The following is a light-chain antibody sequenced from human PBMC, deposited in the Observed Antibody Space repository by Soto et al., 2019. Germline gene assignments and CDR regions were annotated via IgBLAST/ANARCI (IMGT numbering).Light chain of an antibody. CDR1: QSVSSY. CDR2: DAS. Sequence: EIVLTQSPATLSLSPGERATLSCRASQSVSSYLAWYQQKPGQAPRLLIYDASNRATGIPARFSGSGSGTDFTLTISSLEPEDFAVYYCQQRSNWPGLTFGGGTKVDNK. J-gene: IGKJ4*01. CDR3: QQRSNWPGLT. V-gene: IGKV3-11*01.